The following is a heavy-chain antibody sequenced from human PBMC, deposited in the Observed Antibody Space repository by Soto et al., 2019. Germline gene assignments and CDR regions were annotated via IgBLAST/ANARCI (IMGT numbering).Heavy chain of an antibody. J-gene: IGHJ4*02. CDR3: ARKSFGYRSGGIDY. D-gene: IGHD6-19*01. CDR2: IYYSGST. Sequence: QVQLQESGPGLVKPSQTLSLTCTVSGGSISSGDYYWSWIRQPPGKGMEWIGYIYYSGSTYYNPSLKSRITISVDTSKNQFSLKLSSVTAADTAVYYCARKSFGYRSGGIDYWGQGTLVTVSS. CDR1: GGSISSGDYY. V-gene: IGHV4-30-4*01.